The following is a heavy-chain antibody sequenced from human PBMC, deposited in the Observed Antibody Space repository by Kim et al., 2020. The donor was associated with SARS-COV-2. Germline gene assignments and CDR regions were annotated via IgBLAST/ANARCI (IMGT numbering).Heavy chain of an antibody. D-gene: IGHD6-13*01. CDR1: GYTFTSYA. CDR3: ARPGAAGHYYFDY. J-gene: IGHJ4*02. Sequence: ASVKVSCKASGYTFTSYAMHWVRQAPGQRLEWMGWINACNGNTKYSQKFQGRVTITRDTSASTAYMELSSLRSEDTAVYYCARPGAAGHYYFDYWGQGTLVTVSS. V-gene: IGHV1-3*01. CDR2: INACNGNT.